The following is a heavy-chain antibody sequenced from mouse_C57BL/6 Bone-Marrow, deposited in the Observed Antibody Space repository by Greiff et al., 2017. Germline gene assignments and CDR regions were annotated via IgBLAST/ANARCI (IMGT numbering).Heavy chain of an antibody. J-gene: IGHJ4*01. CDR1: GFPFPGYW. Sequence: VQLQQSGAELMKPGASVKLSCKASGFPFPGYWIEWVKQRPGHGLEWIGEIFPGSGSTNYNETITGKATFTADTTSNTAYMQLGSLTTEDSAISYGARWGYAMDYWGQGTSVTVAS. CDR2: IFPGSGST. V-gene: IGHV1-9*01. CDR3: ARWGYAMDY.